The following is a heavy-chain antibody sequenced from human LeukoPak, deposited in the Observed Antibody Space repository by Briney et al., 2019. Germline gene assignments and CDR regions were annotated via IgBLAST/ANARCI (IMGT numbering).Heavy chain of an antibody. D-gene: IGHD1-1*01. CDR2: IIPILGIA. CDR1: GGTFSGYA. CDR3: ARDLTATGTTCWFDP. V-gene: IGHV1-69*04. Sequence: SVKVSCKASGGTFSGYAISWVRQAPGQGLEWMGRIIPILGIANYAQKFQGRVTITADKSTSTAYMELSSLRSEDTAVYYCARDLTATGTTCWFDPWGQGTLVTVSS. J-gene: IGHJ5*02.